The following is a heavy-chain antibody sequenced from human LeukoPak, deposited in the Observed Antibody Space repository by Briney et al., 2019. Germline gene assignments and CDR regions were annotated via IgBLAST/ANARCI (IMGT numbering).Heavy chain of an antibody. Sequence: PGGSLRLSCAASGFTFSSYEMNWVRQAPGKGLEWVSYISSSGSTIYYADSVKGRFTISRDNAKNSLYLQMNSLRAEDTAVYYCARELVGYGDPELTFDCWGQGTLVTVSS. CDR2: ISSSGSTI. D-gene: IGHD4-17*01. CDR3: ARELVGYGDPELTFDC. CDR1: GFTFSSYE. J-gene: IGHJ4*02. V-gene: IGHV3-48*03.